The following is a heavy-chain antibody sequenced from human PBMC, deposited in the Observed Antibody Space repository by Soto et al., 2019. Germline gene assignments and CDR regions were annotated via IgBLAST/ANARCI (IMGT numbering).Heavy chain of an antibody. Sequence: GGSLRLSCAASGFIFKMYWMHWVRQSPGKGLVWISRIYNDGTYSDYADSVRGRFTISRDNVNDTLYLQMNNLRAEGSGLYYCTRGPRPISTGTGAYWGQGTQVTVSS. V-gene: IGHV3-74*01. J-gene: IGHJ4*02. CDR2: IYNDGTYS. CDR3: TRGPRPISTGTGAY. D-gene: IGHD3-10*01. CDR1: GFIFKMYW.